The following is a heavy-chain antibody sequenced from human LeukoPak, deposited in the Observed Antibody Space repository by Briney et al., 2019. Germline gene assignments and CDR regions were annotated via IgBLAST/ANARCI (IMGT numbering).Heavy chain of an antibody. CDR3: ARVRYCSSTSCYSWGDAFDI. Sequence: PGGSLRLSCAASGFTFSSYWMHWVRQAPGKGLVWVSRINTDGSSTSYADSVKGRFTISRDNAKNTLYLQMNSLRAEGTAVYYCARVRYCSSTSCYSWGDAFDIWGQGTMVTVSS. CDR2: INTDGSST. D-gene: IGHD2-2*02. V-gene: IGHV3-74*01. J-gene: IGHJ3*02. CDR1: GFTFSSYW.